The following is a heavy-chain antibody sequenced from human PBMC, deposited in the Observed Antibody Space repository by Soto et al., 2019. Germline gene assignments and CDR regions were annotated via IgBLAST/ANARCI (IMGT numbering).Heavy chain of an antibody. CDR2: IYYSGST. Sequence: PSETLSLTCTVSGGSISSYYWSWIRQPPGKGLEWIGYIYYSGSTNYNPSLKSRVTISVDTSKNQFSLKLSSVTAADTAVYYCARHRSGIRRSALRFDYWGQGTLVTVSS. D-gene: IGHD3-10*01. J-gene: IGHJ4*02. CDR3: ARHRSGIRRSALRFDY. V-gene: IGHV4-59*08. CDR1: GGSISSYY.